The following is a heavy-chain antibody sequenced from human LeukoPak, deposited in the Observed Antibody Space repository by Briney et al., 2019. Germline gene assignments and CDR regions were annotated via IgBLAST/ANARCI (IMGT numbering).Heavy chain of an antibody. Sequence: PGGSLRLSCAASGFTFSSYGMHWVRQAPGKGLEWVAVISYDGSNKYYADSVKGRFTISRDNSKNTLYLQMNSLRAEDTAVYYCASGYCSSTSCYDYYYMDVWGKGTTVTVSS. D-gene: IGHD2-2*03. CDR3: ASGYCSSTSCYDYYYMDV. CDR2: ISYDGSNK. J-gene: IGHJ6*03. CDR1: GFTFSSYG. V-gene: IGHV3-30*03.